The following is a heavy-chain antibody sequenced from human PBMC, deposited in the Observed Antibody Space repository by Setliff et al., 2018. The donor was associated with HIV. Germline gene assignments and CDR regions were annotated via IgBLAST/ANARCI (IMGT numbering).Heavy chain of an antibody. J-gene: IGHJ4*02. V-gene: IGHV4-59*08. CDR2: IYYSGSS. CDR1: GGSIRTYY. D-gene: IGHD3-22*01. CDR3: ARGARYAYYYESSGYYRHFDY. Sequence: SETLSLTCTVSGGSIRTYYWGWIRQPPGKGLEWIGYIYYSGSSNYNPSLKSRVTMSVDTSKNQFSLNLRSVTAADTAVYYCARGARYAYYYESSGYYRHFDYWGQGTLVTVSS.